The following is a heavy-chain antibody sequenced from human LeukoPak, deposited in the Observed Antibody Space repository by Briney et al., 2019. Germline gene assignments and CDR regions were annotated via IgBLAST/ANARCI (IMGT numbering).Heavy chain of an antibody. V-gene: IGHV1-18*01. CDR1: GYTFTSYG. CDR2: ISAYNGNT. Sequence: ASVKVSCKASGYTFTSYGISWVRQAPGQGLEWMGWISAYNGNTNYAQKLQGRVTMTTDTSTSTAYMELRSLRSDDTAVYYCARVNKVGYYDSSGYYYYYYMDVWGKGTTATVSS. CDR3: ARVNKVGYYDSSGYYYYYYMDV. D-gene: IGHD3-22*01. J-gene: IGHJ6*03.